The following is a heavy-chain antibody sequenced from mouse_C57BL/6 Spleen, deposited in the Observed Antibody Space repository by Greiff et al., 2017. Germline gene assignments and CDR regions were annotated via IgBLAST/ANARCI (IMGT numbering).Heavy chain of an antibody. V-gene: IGHV3-1*01. Sequence: VQLKESGPGMVKPSQSLSLTCTVTGYSITSGYDWHWIRHFPGNKLEWMGYISYSGSTNYNPSLKSRISITHDPSKNHFFLKLNSVTTEDTATYYCARDRGDYYGSSWKWYFDVWGTGTTVTVSS. J-gene: IGHJ1*03. CDR2: ISYSGST. CDR3: ARDRGDYYGSSWKWYFDV. D-gene: IGHD1-1*01. CDR1: GYSITSGYD.